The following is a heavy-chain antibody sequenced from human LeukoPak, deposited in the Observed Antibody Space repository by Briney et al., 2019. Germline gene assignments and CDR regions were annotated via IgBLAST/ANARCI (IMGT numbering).Heavy chain of an antibody. J-gene: IGHJ3*02. D-gene: IGHD3-22*01. Sequence: GGSLRLSCAASGFTFSSYSMNWVRQAPGKGLEWVSSISSSSSYIYYADSVKGRFTISRDNAKNSLYLQMNSLRAEDTAVYYCARVSYDSSGHGTVAFDIWGQGTMVTVSS. CDR1: GFTFSSYS. CDR3: ARVSYDSSGHGTVAFDI. V-gene: IGHV3-21*01. CDR2: ISSSSSYI.